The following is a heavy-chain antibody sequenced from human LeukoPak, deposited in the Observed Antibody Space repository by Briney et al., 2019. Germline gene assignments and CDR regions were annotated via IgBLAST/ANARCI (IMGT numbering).Heavy chain of an antibody. CDR1: GFTFSGSA. Sequence: GGSLRLSCAASGFTFSGSAMHWVRQASGKGLEWVGRIRSKANSYATAYAASVKGRFTIPSDDSKNTAYLQMNSLKTEDTAVYYCTRGTVDLDYWGQGTLVTVSS. CDR3: TRGTVDLDY. V-gene: IGHV3-73*01. J-gene: IGHJ4*02. D-gene: IGHD4-23*01. CDR2: IRSKANSYAT.